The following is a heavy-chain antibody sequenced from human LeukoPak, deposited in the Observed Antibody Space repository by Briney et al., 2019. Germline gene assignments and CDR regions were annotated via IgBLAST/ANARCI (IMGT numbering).Heavy chain of an antibody. J-gene: IGHJ4*02. Sequence: GGSLRLSCTASGFTFGDYGMSWVRQAPGKGLELVANIKQDRSEKYYVDSVKGRFTISRDNAKNSLYLQMNSLRAEDTAVYYCARLREIPVFGVVTKSTSYFDYWGQGTLVTVSS. D-gene: IGHD3-3*01. V-gene: IGHV3-7*01. CDR2: IKQDRSEK. CDR3: ARLREIPVFGVVTKSTSYFDY. CDR1: GFTFGDYG.